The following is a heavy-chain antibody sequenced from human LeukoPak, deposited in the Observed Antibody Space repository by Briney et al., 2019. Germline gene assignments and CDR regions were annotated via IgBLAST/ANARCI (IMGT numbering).Heavy chain of an antibody. CDR2: IIPIFGTA. CDR1: GGTFSSYA. J-gene: IGHJ3*02. Sequence: SVKVSCKDSGGTFSSYAISWVRQAPGQGLEWMGGIIPIFGTANYAQKFQGRVTITADESTSTAYMELSSLRSEDTAVYYCAIGIYFMREKPFDIWGQGTMVTVSS. D-gene: IGHD2/OR15-2a*01. V-gene: IGHV1-69*13. CDR3: AIGIYFMREKPFDI.